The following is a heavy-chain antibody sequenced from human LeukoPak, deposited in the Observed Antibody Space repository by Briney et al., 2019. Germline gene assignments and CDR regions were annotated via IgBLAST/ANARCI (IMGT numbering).Heavy chain of an antibody. CDR1: GGSISSGSYY. CDR3: ARESTWYYGSGSYGY. CDR2: IYTSGST. J-gene: IGHJ4*02. D-gene: IGHD3-10*01. V-gene: IGHV4-61*02. Sequence: SETLSLTCTVSGGSISSGSYYWSWIRQPAGKGLEWIGRIYTSGSTNYNPSLKSRVTISVDTSKNQFSLKLSSVTAPDTAVYYCARESTWYYGSGSYGYWGQGTLVTVSS.